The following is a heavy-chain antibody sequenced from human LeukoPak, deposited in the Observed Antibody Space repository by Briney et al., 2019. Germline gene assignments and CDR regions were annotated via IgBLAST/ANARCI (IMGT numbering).Heavy chain of an antibody. J-gene: IGHJ4*02. CDR3: ARAIEGAYDL. V-gene: IGHV3-7*04. CDR1: GXTFSNYW. CDR2: INRDGSDK. D-gene: IGHD5-12*01. Sequence: GGSLRLSCAASGXTFSNYWMTWVRQAPGKGLEWVANINRDGSDKYYMASVQGRFTISRDNAKNSLSLQMNSLRVEDTAVYFCARAIEGAYDLWGQGTLVTVSS.